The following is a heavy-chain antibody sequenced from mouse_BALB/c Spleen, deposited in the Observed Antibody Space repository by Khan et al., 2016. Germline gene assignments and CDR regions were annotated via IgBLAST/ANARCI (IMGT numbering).Heavy chain of an antibody. CDR3: ARYRYYYGSSRYFDV. Sequence: QIQLVQSGPELKKPGKTVKISCKASGYTFTNYGMNWVKQAPGKGLKWMGWINTYSGESTYADDFKGRFAFSLETSANTAYLQLNNLKNEDTATYVCARYRYYYGSSRYFDVWGAGTTVTVSS. J-gene: IGHJ1*01. CDR1: GYTFTNYG. CDR2: INTYSGES. D-gene: IGHD1-1*01. V-gene: IGHV9-3-1*01.